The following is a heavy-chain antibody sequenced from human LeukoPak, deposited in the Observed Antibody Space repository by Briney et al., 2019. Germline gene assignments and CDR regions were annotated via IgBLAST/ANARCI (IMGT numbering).Heavy chain of an antibody. Sequence: PGGSLRLSCAASGFTFSSYSMNWVRQAPGKGLEWVSSISSSSSYIYYADSVKGRFTIPRDNAKNSLYLQMNSLRAEDTAVYYCARDRSGMIVVVHFDYWGQGTLVTVSS. CDR3: ARDRSGMIVVVHFDY. CDR2: ISSSSSYI. V-gene: IGHV3-21*01. CDR1: GFTFSSYS. D-gene: IGHD3-22*01. J-gene: IGHJ4*02.